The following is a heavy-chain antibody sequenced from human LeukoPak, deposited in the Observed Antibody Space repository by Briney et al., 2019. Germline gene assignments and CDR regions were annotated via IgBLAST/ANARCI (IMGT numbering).Heavy chain of an antibody. CDR3: ANDVDTAMPRDY. V-gene: IGHV3-43*02. Sequence: GSLRLSCAASGFTFDDYAMHWVRQAPGKGLEWVSLISGDGGSTYYADSVKGRFTFSRDNSKNSLYLQMNSLRTEDTALYYCANDVDTAMPRDYWGQGTLVTVSS. D-gene: IGHD5-18*01. J-gene: IGHJ4*02. CDR2: ISGDGGST. CDR1: GFTFDDYA.